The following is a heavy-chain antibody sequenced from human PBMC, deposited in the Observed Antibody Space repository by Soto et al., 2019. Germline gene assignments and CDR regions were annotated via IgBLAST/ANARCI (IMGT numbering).Heavy chain of an antibody. CDR1: GFTFSGSA. CDR2: IGSKANSYAT. J-gene: IGHJ4*02. D-gene: IGHD4-17*01. V-gene: IGHV3-73*02. CDR3: TNNDYGVF. Sequence: EVQLVESGGGLVQPGGSLKLSCAASGFTFSGSAIHWVRQASGKGLEWVGRIGSKANSYATAYAASMKGRFTISRDDSKNTAYLQMNSLKTDDTAVYYCTNNDYGVFWGQGTLVTVSS.